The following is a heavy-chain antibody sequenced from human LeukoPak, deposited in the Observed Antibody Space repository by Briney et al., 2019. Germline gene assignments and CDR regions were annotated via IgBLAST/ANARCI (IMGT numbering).Heavy chain of an antibody. CDR3: AGSTVRRTIAVDY. CDR1: GDSISSYY. D-gene: IGHD4-11*01. V-gene: IGHV4-59*08. Sequence: SETLSLTCTVSGDSISSYYWSWIRQPPGEGLEWIGYMYYIGSPNYNPWSPNYNPSLKSRVAISLDTSNNQFSLRLDSVTAADTAVYYCAGSTVRRTIAVDYWGQGTLVTVSS. CDR2: MYYIGSPNYNPWSP. J-gene: IGHJ4*02.